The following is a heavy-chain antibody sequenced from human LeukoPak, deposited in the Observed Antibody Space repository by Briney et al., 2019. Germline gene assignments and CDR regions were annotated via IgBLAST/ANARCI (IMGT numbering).Heavy chain of an antibody. CDR3: ARGLTRRDAFDI. J-gene: IGHJ3*02. D-gene: IGHD1-14*01. Sequence: SVKVSCKASGGTFSSYAISWVRQAPGQGLEWMGGIIPIFGTANYAQKFQGRVTITADESTSTAYMELSSLRSEDTAVYYCARGLTRRDAFDIWGQGTMVTVSS. CDR1: GGTFSSYA. V-gene: IGHV1-69*13. CDR2: IIPIFGTA.